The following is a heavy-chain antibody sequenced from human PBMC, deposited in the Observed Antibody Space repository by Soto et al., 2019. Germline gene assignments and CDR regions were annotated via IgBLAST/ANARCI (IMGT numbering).Heavy chain of an antibody. CDR2: IFPSYSDT. J-gene: IGHJ4*02. D-gene: IGHD1-26*01. CDR1: GYNFGYYW. V-gene: IGHV5-51*01. Sequence: RGESLKISCQSPGYNFGYYWIGWVRQMPGQGLEWLGIIFPSYSDTRYGLSFPGHLTMSVDKAINTAYLHWNSLQASATAIYYCASPGRLGSNNAYHFDYWGQGTPVTVSS. CDR3: ASPGRLGSNNAYHFDY.